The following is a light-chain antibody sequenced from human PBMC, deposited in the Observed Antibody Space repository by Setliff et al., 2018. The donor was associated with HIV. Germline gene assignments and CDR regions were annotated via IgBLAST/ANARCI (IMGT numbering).Light chain of an antibody. Sequence: QSVLTQPASVSESPGQSITISCTGTSSDVGGYNYVSWYQQHPGKAPKLMIYEVSNRPSGVSNRFSGSKSVNTASLTFSGLQAEDEADYYCSSYTSSNNDVFGTGTKVTV. V-gene: IGLV2-14*01. J-gene: IGLJ1*01. CDR1: SSDVGGYNY. CDR3: SSYTSSNNDV. CDR2: EVS.